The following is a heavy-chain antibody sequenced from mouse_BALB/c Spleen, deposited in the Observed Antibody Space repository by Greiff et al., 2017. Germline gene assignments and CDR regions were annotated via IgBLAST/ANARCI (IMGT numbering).Heavy chain of an antibody. CDR3: ARGGYLYAMDY. CDR2: IYPGDGST. CDR1: GYTFTSYY. Sequence: VQLQQSGPELVKPGASVKMSCKASGYTFTSYYIHWVKQRPGQGLEWIGWIYPGDGSTKYNEKFKGKTTLTADKSSSTAYMLLSSLTSEDSAIYFCARGGYLYAMDYWGQGTSVTVSS. D-gene: IGHD5-1*01. V-gene: IGHV1S56*01. J-gene: IGHJ4*01.